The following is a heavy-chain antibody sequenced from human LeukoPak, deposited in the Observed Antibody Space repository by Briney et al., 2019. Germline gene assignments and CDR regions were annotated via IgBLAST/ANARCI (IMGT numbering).Heavy chain of an antibody. J-gene: IGHJ6*03. CDR2: MNPNSGNT. CDR1: GGTFSSYA. Sequence: GASVKVSCKASGGTFSSYAISWVRQAPGQGLECMGWMNPNSGNTVYAQKFQGRVTMTRNTSISTAYMELSSLRSEDTAVYYCARPSSVLRFLEWPKGGYYYYYMDVWGKGTTVTVSS. V-gene: IGHV1-8*02. D-gene: IGHD3-3*01. CDR3: ARPSSVLRFLEWPKGGYYYYYMDV.